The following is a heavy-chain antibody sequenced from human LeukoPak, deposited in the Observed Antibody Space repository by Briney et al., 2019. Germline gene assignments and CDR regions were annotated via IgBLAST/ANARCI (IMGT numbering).Heavy chain of an antibody. CDR3: ARDLGGYSYGSGAFDI. V-gene: IGHV1-18*01. Sequence: GASVKVSCKASGYTFTSYGISWVRQAPGQGLEWMGWIGAYNGNTNYAQKLQGRVTMTTDTSTSTAYMELRSLRSDDTAVYYCARDLGGYSYGSGAFDIWGQGTMVTVSS. D-gene: IGHD5-18*01. CDR2: IGAYNGNT. J-gene: IGHJ3*02. CDR1: GYTFTSYG.